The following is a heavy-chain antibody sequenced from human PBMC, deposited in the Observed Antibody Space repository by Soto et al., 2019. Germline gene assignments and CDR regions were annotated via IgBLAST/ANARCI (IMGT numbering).Heavy chain of an antibody. CDR3: ARVWGPSAFDI. CDR1: GGTFSSYT. V-gene: IGHV1-69*02. J-gene: IGHJ3*02. D-gene: IGHD7-27*01. CDR2: IIPILGIA. Sequence: SVKVSCKASGGTFSSYTISWVRQAPGQGLEWMGRIIPILGIANYAQKFQGRVTITADKSTSTAYMELSSLRSEDTAVYYCARVWGPSAFDIWGQGTMVTVSS.